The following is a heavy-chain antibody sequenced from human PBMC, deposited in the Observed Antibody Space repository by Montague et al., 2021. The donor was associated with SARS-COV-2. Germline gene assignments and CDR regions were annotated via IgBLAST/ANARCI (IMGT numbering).Heavy chain of an antibody. V-gene: IGHV4-39*02. CDR3: ARLKRYFDSSGSPSAFDF. D-gene: IGHD3-22*01. CDR1: GGSITSNIYY. CDR2: IYSTGNT. Sequence: SETLSLTCTVSGGSITSNIYYWAWIRQPPGKGLEWIGRIYSTGNTYYNPSLKSRVTISVVTSKNHFTLKLSSVTAAETAVYYCARLKRYFDSSGSPSAFDFWGQGTKVTVSS. J-gene: IGHJ3*01.